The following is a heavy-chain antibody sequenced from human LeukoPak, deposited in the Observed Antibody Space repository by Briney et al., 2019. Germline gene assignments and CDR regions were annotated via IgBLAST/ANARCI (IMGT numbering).Heavy chain of an antibody. CDR1: GGSISSYY. J-gene: IGHJ6*02. D-gene: IGHD3-22*01. CDR3: ARGSGYYYSYYAMDV. CDR2: IYYSGST. V-gene: IGHV4-59*08. Sequence: KPSETLSLTCNVSGGSISSYYWSWIRQTPGKGLEWIGYIYYSGSTNYNPSLKSRVTISVDTSENQFSLKLSSVTAADTAVYYCARGSGYYYSYYAMDVWGQGTTVTVSS.